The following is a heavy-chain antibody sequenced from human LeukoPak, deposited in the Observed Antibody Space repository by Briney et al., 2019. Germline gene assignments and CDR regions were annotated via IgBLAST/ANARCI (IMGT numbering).Heavy chain of an antibody. CDR3: ARLVVVAPYAFDI. J-gene: IGHJ3*02. V-gene: IGHV3-21*01. CDR1: GFTFSSYS. Sequence: GGSLRLSCAASGFTFSSYSMIWVRQAPGKGLEWVSSISSSSSYIYYADSVKGRFTISRDNAKNSLYLQMNSLRAEDTAVYYCARLVVVAPYAFDIWGQGTMVTVSS. CDR2: ISSSSSYI. D-gene: IGHD3-22*01.